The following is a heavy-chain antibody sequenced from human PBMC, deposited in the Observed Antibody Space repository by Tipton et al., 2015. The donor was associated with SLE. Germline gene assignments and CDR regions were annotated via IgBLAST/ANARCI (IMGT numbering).Heavy chain of an antibody. D-gene: IGHD2-2*01. J-gene: IGHJ4*02. CDR1: GGTFSTYA. CDR2: INPDSGGT. CDR3: ANGPYLGYCSSTSCGGFDY. Sequence: QSGAEVKKPGSSVKVSCKASGGTFSTYAMNWVRQAPGQGLEWMGWINPDSGGTNYAQKFQGRVTMTRDTSISTAYMELSRLRSDETAVYYCANGPYLGYCSSTSCGGFDYWGQGTLVTVSS. V-gene: IGHV1-2*02.